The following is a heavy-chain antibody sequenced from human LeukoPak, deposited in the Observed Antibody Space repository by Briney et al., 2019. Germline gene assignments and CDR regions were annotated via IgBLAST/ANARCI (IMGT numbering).Heavy chain of an antibody. CDR2: IYPGDSDT. Sequence: GESLKISCKGSGYTFTDYWIGWVRQMPGKGLEWMVIIYPGDSDTSYSPSFQGQVTISADKSISTAYLQWSSLKASDTAMYYCATITRDDSSGWPSGFWGQGTMVTVSS. J-gene: IGHJ3*01. CDR3: ATITRDDSSGWPSGF. V-gene: IGHV5-51*01. D-gene: IGHD6-19*01. CDR1: GYTFTDYW.